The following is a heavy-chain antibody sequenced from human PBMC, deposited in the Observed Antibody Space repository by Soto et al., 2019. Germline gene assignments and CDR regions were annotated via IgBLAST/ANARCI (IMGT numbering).Heavy chain of an antibody. CDR1: GGSISSSNYY. Sequence: QLQLQESGPGLVKPSETLSLTCSVSGGSISSSNYYWAWIRQPPGKGLEGIGYIYYIESTYYNPSLKSRVTISVDTSKNHFSLNLTSVPAADTAADYCARFNITIVPAALFAFDIWGQGTMVTVSS. CDR3: ARFNITIVPAALFAFDI. D-gene: IGHD2-2*01. V-gene: IGHV4-39*02. CDR2: IYYIEST. J-gene: IGHJ3*02.